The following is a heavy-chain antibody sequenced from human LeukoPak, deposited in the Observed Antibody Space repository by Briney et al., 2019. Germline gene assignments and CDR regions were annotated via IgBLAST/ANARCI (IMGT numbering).Heavy chain of an antibody. D-gene: IGHD2-8*01. CDR3: ARANGGNHC. Sequence: GGSLRLSCAASGFTFSSYWMSWVRQAPGKGLEWVAFIRYDGSNVYYADSVKGRFTISRDNSKNTLYLQMNSLRTEDTAIYYCARANGGNHCWGQGTLVTVSS. V-gene: IGHV3-30*02. J-gene: IGHJ4*02. CDR2: IRYDGSNV. CDR1: GFTFSSYW.